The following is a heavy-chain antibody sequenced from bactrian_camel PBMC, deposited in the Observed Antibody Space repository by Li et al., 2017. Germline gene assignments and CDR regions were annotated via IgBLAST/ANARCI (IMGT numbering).Heavy chain of an antibody. V-gene: IGHV3S1*01. D-gene: IGHD5*01. J-gene: IGHJ6*01. CDR1: AYTYATNC. CDR2: IYTSGGGT. Sequence: LVESGGGSVQAGGSLRLSCVGYAYTYATNCMGWFRQTAGKEREGVAAIYTSGGGTYYADSVKGRFTVSRDNTKNTLYLQLNSLKTEDTAMYYCAATPGRVWCGYPMSEVGFRYWGQGTQVTVS. CDR3: AATPGRVWCGYPMSEVGFRY.